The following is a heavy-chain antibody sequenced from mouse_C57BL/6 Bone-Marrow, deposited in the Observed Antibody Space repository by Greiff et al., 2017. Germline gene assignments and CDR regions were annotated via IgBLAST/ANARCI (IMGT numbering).Heavy chain of an antibody. V-gene: IGHV1-55*01. CDR1: GYTFTSYW. CDR3: ARGETAQATDCAY. D-gene: IGHD3-2*02. CDR2: IYPGSGST. J-gene: IGHJ3*01. Sequence: QVQLQQPGAELVKPGASVKMSCKASGYTFTSYWITWVKQRPGQGLEWIGDIYPGSGSTNYNEKFKSKATLTVDTSSSTAYMQLSSLTSEDSAVYYCARGETAQATDCAYWGQGTLVTVSA.